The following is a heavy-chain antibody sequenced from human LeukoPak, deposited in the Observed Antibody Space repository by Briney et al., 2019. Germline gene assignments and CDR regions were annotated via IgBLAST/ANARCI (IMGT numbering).Heavy chain of an antibody. Sequence: SETLSLTCTVSGGSISSGGYYWSWIRQHPGKGLEWIGYISYSGTTYYNPSLKSRVTISIDTSKSQFSLKLSSVTAADTAVYYCARDASGYYLFDYWGQGTLVTVSS. J-gene: IGHJ4*02. CDR1: GGSISSGGYY. CDR2: ISYSGTT. D-gene: IGHD3-22*01. CDR3: ARDASGYYLFDY. V-gene: IGHV4-31*03.